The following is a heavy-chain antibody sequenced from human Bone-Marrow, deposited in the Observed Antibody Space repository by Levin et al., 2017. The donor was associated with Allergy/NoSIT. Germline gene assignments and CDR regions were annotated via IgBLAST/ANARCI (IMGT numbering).Heavy chain of an antibody. CDR2: IYYSGST. J-gene: IGHJ4*02. CDR3: APLGLHLGELSSDY. V-gene: IGHV4-39*01. D-gene: IGHD3-16*02. CDR1: GGSISSSSYY. Sequence: PSETLSLTCTVSGGSISSSSYYWGWIRQPPGKGLEWIGSIYYSGSTYYNPSLKSRVTISVDTSKNQFSLKLSSVTAADTAVYYCAPLGLHLGELSSDYWGQGTLVTVSS.